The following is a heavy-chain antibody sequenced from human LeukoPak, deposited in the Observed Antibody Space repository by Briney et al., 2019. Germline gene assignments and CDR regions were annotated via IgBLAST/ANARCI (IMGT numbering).Heavy chain of an antibody. CDR1: GGSITSYY. V-gene: IGHV4-59*01. CDR3: ARGKEWFGELLDY. J-gene: IGHJ4*02. Sequence: SETLSLTCTVSGGSITSYYWSWIRQPPGKGLEWIGYIYYSGSTNYNPSVQSRVTISVDTSKNQFSLKLSSVTAADTAVYYCARGKEWFGELLDYWGQGTLVTVSS. D-gene: IGHD3-10*01. CDR2: IYYSGST.